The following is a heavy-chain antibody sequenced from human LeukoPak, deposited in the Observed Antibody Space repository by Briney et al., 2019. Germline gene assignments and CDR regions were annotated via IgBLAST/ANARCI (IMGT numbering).Heavy chain of an antibody. CDR2: ISYDGSNK. CDR1: GFTFSSYG. J-gene: IGHJ3*02. D-gene: IGHD3-22*01. Sequence: GGSLRLSCAASGFTFSSYGMHWVRQAPGKGLEWVAIISYDGSNKYYADSVKGRFTISRDSSKNTLYLQMNSLRAEDTAVYYCAKDRDYYNSRGAFGIWGQGTMVTVSS. CDR3: AKDRDYYNSRGAFGI. V-gene: IGHV3-30*18.